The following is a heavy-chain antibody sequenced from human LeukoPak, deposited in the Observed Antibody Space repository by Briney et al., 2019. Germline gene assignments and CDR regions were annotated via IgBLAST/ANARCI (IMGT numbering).Heavy chain of an antibody. J-gene: IGHJ2*01. D-gene: IGHD5-18*01. CDR3: ARAETWIQLWPYRDWYFDL. CDR2: IYYSGST. Sequence: SETLSLTCTVSGGSISSSSYYWGWIRQPPGKGLEWIGSIYYSGSTYYNPSLKSRVTISVDTSKNQFSLRLSSVTAADTAVYYRARAETWIQLWPYRDWYFDLWGRGTLVTVSS. CDR1: GGSISSSSYY. V-gene: IGHV4-39*07.